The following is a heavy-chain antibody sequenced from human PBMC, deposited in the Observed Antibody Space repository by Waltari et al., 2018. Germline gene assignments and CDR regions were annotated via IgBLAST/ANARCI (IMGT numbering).Heavy chain of an antibody. Sequence: QVQLVESGGGVVQPGRSLRLSCAASGFTFSSYAMHWVRQAPGKGLEVVAVISYDGSNKYYADSVKGRFTISRDNSKNTLYLQMNSLRAEDTAVYYCARSWRVQGVIITFGYWGQGTLVTVSS. D-gene: IGHD3-10*01. J-gene: IGHJ4*02. V-gene: IGHV3-30-3*01. CDR2: ISYDGSNK. CDR3: ARSWRVQGVIITFGY. CDR1: GFTFSSYA.